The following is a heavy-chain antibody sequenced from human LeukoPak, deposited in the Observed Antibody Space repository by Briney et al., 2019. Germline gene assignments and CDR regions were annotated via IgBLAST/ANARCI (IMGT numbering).Heavy chain of an antibody. CDR1: GGTFTRYA. Sequence: GASVKVSCKASGGTFTRYAISWVRQAPGQGLEWMGGIIPIFGTANYAQKFQGRVTITADESTSTADMELSSLRAEDTAVYYCARGPATLYGSGERDDYYYYGMDVWGQGTTVTVSS. CDR2: IIPIFGTA. J-gene: IGHJ6*02. D-gene: IGHD3-10*01. CDR3: ARGPATLYGSGERDDYYYYGMDV. V-gene: IGHV1-69*13.